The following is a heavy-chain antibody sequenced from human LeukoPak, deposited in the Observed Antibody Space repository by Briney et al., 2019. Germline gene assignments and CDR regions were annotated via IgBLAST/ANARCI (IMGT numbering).Heavy chain of an antibody. CDR2: IYYSGST. J-gene: IGHJ4*02. D-gene: IGHD3-10*01. Sequence: SETLSLTCTVSGGSISSNSYYWGWIRQPPGKGLECIGSIYYSGSTYYNPSLKSRVTISVDTSKNQFSLKLSSVTAADTAVYYCTRRSGSGTYRYYFDYWGQGTLVTVSS. CDR3: TRRSGSGTYRYYFDY. V-gene: IGHV4-39*01. CDR1: GGSISSNSYY.